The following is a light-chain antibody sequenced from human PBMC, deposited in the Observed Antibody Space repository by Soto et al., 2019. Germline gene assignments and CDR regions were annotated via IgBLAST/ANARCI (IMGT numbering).Light chain of an antibody. J-gene: IGKJ2*01. CDR3: QQYNSYSYA. Sequence: DIQMTQSPSTLSASVGDRVTITCRASQTISSWLAWYQQKPGKAPKLLIYAASTLESGVSSRFSGRGSGTEFTLTISSLQPDDFATYYCQQYNSYSYAFGQGTKVDIK. V-gene: IGKV1-5*01. CDR1: QTISSW. CDR2: AAS.